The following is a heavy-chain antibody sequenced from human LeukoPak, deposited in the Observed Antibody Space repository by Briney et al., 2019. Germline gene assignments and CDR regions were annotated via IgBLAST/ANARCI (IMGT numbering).Heavy chain of an antibody. J-gene: IGHJ4*02. V-gene: IGHV1-18*01. CDR2: ISPYNVNT. CDR3: TRTVLDCTHGVCYDY. D-gene: IGHD2-8*01. CDR1: GYTFTNYG. Sequence: GASVKVSCKTSGYTFTNYGLSWLRQAPGQGLEWMGWISPYNVNTHYAQKFQGRVTVTADTSTSTAYMELRSLTSDDTAVYYCTRTVLDCTHGVCYDYWGQGTLVTVSS.